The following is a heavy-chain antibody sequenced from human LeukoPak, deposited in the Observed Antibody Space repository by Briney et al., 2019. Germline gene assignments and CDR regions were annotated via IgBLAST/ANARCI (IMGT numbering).Heavy chain of an antibody. V-gene: IGHV3-11*01. Sequence: GGSLRLSCAASGFTFSDYYMSWIRQAPGKGLEWVSYISSSGSTIYYADSVKGRFTISRDNAKNSLYLQMNSLRAEDTAVYYCAKDQVGLIVVVVAANETWGQGTLVTVSS. D-gene: IGHD2-15*01. CDR2: ISSSGSTI. CDR3: AKDQVGLIVVVVAANET. CDR1: GFTFSDYY. J-gene: IGHJ4*02.